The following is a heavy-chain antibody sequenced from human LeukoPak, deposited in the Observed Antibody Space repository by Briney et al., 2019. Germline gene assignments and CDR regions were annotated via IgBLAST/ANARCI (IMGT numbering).Heavy chain of an antibody. CDR2: ISSNGGST. CDR1: GFTFSSYA. J-gene: IGHJ4*02. Sequence: GGSLRLSCSASGFTFSSYAMHWVRQAPGKGLEYVSAISSNGGSTYYADSVKGRFTISRDNAKNSLYLQMNSLRAEDTAVYYCARAEYYDILTGYYNVPDTDYWGQGTLVTVSS. V-gene: IGHV3-64*04. D-gene: IGHD3-9*01. CDR3: ARAEYYDILTGYYNVPDTDY.